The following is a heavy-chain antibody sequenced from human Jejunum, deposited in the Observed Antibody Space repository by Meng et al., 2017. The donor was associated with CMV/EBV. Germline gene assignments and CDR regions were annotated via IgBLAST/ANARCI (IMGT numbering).Heavy chain of an antibody. D-gene: IGHD3-10*01. CDR3: AKFSGSGPFGGADYYAMDV. J-gene: IGHJ6*02. CDR2: INLDGSEK. Sequence: SSFWLTWVLQAPGKGLEWVANINLDGSEKYYVDSVKGRFTISRDNAKNSVYVQMNSLRGDDTAVYYCAKFSGSGPFGGADYYAMDVWGQGTTVTSP. V-gene: IGHV3-7*03. CDR1: SSFW.